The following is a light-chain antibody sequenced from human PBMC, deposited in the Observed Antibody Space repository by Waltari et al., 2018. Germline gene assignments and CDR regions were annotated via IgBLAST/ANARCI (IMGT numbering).Light chain of an antibody. J-gene: IGLJ2*01. Sequence: QSALTQPASMSGSPGQSITISCSGSSSDVGGYDSLSWYQDRPGKAPKVIIYDVSNRPSGVSDRFSCSKSGNTAYLTVSGLQADDEADYYCYSQFFNSIILFGGGTKVTVL. CDR2: DVS. V-gene: IGLV2-14*03. CDR3: YSQFFNSIIL. CDR1: SSDVGGYDS.